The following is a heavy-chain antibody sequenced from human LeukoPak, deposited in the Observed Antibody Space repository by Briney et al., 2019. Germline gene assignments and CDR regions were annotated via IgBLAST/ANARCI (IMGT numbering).Heavy chain of an antibody. V-gene: IGHV3-30*02. CDR3: AKDEAEYYDSGGYYSGFDY. CDR1: GFTFSSYG. D-gene: IGHD3-22*01. J-gene: IGHJ4*02. CDR2: IQYDGSNK. Sequence: GGSLRLSCAPSGFTFSSYGMHRVRQAPGKGLQWVAFIQYDGSNKYYADSVKGRFTISRDTSKNTLYLQMNSLRAEDTAVYYCAKDEAEYYDSGGYYSGFDYWGQGTLVTVSS.